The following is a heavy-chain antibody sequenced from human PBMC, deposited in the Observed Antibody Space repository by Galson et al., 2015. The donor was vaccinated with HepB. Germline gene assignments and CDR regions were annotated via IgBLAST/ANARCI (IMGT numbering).Heavy chain of an antibody. D-gene: IGHD2-2*01. V-gene: IGHV4-34*01. CDR3: ARGIVVVPAAMFDY. CDR2: INHSGST. Sequence: ETLSLTCAVYGGSFSGYYWSWIRQPPGKGLEWIGEINHSGSTNYNPSLKSRVTISVDTSKNQFSLKLSSVTAADTAVYYCARGIVVVPAAMFDYWGQGTLVTVSS. CDR1: GGSFSGYY. J-gene: IGHJ4*02.